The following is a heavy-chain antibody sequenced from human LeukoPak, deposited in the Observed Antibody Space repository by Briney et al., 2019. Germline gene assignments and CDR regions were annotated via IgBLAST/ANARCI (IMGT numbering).Heavy chain of an antibody. J-gene: IGHJ4*02. CDR1: GFTFRNYW. Sequence: GGSLRLSCAASGFTFRNYWVHWVRQAPGKGLVWVSRINSDGSSTSYADSVKGRFTISRDNAKNTVYLQMNSLRVEDTAVYYCVVAYCGGDCSHWGQGTLVTVSS. CDR3: VVAYCGGDCSH. D-gene: IGHD2-21*02. V-gene: IGHV3-74*01. CDR2: INSDGSST.